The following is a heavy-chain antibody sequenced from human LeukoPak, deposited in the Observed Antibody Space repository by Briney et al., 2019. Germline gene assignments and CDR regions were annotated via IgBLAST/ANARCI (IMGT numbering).Heavy chain of an antibody. Sequence: SETLSLTCTVSGGSISSHYWGWIRQPAGKGLEWIGRMSASGGTNYNPSLKSRVTMSVDTSKNQFSLKLSSVTAADTAVYYCATYGGNPFDYWGQGTLVTVSS. CDR3: ATYGGNPFDY. J-gene: IGHJ4*02. CDR1: GGSISSHY. CDR2: MSASGGT. V-gene: IGHV4-4*07. D-gene: IGHD4-23*01.